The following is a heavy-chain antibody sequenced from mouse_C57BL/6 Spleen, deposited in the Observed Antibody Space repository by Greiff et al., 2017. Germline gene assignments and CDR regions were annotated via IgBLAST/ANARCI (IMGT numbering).Heavy chain of an antibody. V-gene: IGHV14-3*01. J-gene: IGHJ1*03. CDR2: IDPANGNT. CDR1: GFNIKNTY. D-gene: IGHD2-3*01. CDR3: ARGDGYYGWYFDV. Sequence: EVKLVESVAELVRPGASVKLSCTASGFNIKNTYMHWVKQRPEQGLEWIGRIDPANGNTKYAPKFQGKATITADTSSNTAYLQLSSLTSEDTAIYYCARGDGYYGWYFDVWGTGTTVTVSS.